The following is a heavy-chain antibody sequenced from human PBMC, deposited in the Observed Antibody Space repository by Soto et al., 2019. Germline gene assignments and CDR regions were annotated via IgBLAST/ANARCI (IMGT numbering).Heavy chain of an antibody. CDR2: ISSSSSYI. Sequence: GGSLRLSCTASGFTFSSYSMNWVRQAPGKGLEWVSSISSSSSYIYYADSVKGRFTISRDNAKNSLYLQMNSLRAEDTAVYYCAREHDPGIVATRRFDYWGQGTLVTVSS. J-gene: IGHJ4*02. CDR3: AREHDPGIVATRRFDY. D-gene: IGHD5-12*01. CDR1: GFTFSSYS. V-gene: IGHV3-21*01.